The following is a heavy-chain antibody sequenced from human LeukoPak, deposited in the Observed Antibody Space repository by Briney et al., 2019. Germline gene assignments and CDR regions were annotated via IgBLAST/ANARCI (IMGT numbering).Heavy chain of an antibody. CDR1: GFTFSSYD. V-gene: IGHV3-13*01. Sequence: GGSLRLSCAAPGFTFSSYDMHWVRQATGKGLEWVSAIGTAGDTYYPGSVKGRLTISRENAKNSLYLQMNSLRAGDTAVYYCARGSGYSGYEDFDYWGQGTLVTVSS. D-gene: IGHD5-12*01. CDR2: IGTAGDT. J-gene: IGHJ4*02. CDR3: ARGSGYSGYEDFDY.